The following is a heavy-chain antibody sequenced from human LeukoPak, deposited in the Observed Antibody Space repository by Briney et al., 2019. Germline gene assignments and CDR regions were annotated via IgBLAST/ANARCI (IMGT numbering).Heavy chain of an antibody. CDR1: GFTFSSYW. J-gene: IGHJ5*02. D-gene: IGHD3-3*01. Sequence: GGSLRLSCAASGFTFSSYWMSWVRQAPGKGLEWVSAISGSGGSTYYADSVKGRFTISRDNSKNTLYLQMNSLRAEDTAVYYCAKPANYDFWSGYSNWFDPWGQGTLVTVSS. CDR2: ISGSGGST. CDR3: AKPANYDFWSGYSNWFDP. V-gene: IGHV3-23*01.